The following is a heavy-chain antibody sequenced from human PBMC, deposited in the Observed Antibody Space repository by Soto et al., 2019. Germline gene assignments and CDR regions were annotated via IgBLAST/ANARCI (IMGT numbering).Heavy chain of an antibody. J-gene: IGHJ4*02. D-gene: IGHD5-12*01. V-gene: IGHV4-59*08. CDR1: GGSISSYY. CDR2: IYYSGST. Sequence: SETLSLTCTVSGGSISSYYWSWIRQPPGKGLEWIGYIYYSGSTNYNPSLKSRVTISVDTSKNQFSLKLSSVTAADTAVYYCARQVSGYYFDYWGQGTLVTVSS. CDR3: ARQVSGYYFDY.